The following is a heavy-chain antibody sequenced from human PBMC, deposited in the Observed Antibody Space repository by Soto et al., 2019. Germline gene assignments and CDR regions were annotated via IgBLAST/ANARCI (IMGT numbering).Heavy chain of an antibody. CDR2: INHGGTT. CDR3: ARGDYALDG. J-gene: IGHJ4*02. V-gene: IGHV4-34*01. Sequence: QVQLQQWGAGLLKPSETLSLTCAVYGGSFSGYYWSWIRQTPEKGLEWIGEINHGGTTNYNPSLKSRVTLSVDTSKNQFSLKLTSVTAADTAVYYCARGDYALDGWGQGTLVTVSS. CDR1: GGSFSGYY. D-gene: IGHD4-17*01.